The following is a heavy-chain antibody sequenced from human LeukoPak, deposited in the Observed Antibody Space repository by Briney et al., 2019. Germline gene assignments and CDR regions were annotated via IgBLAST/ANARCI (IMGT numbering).Heavy chain of an antibody. J-gene: IGHJ6*03. CDR2: IYTSGST. CDR1: GYSISSGYY. Sequence: SETLSLTCTVSGYSISSGYYWSWIRQPAGKGLEWIGRIYTSGSTNYNPSLKSRVTMSVDTSKNQFSLKLSSVTAADTAVYYCARGQWLVRYYYYYYYMDVWGKGTTVTVSS. V-gene: IGHV4-4*07. CDR3: ARGQWLVRYYYYYYYMDV. D-gene: IGHD6-19*01.